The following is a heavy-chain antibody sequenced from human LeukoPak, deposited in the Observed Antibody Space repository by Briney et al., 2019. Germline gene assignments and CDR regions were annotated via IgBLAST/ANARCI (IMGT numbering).Heavy chain of an antibody. Sequence: ASVKVSCKASGQTFTNYYIHWVRQAPGQGLEWMGMINPSGDSRSYAQRFQGRVTMTRDPSTSTVYLQLSSLRSDDTAVYYRARERDEGFDYWGQGTLITVSS. V-gene: IGHV1-46*01. D-gene: IGHD5-24*01. J-gene: IGHJ4*02. CDR3: ARERDEGFDY. CDR1: GQTFTNYY. CDR2: INPSGDSR.